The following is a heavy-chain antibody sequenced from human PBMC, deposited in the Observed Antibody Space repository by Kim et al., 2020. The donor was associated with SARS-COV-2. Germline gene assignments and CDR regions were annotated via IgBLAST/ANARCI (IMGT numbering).Heavy chain of an antibody. J-gene: IGHJ6*02. CDR1: GFTFSSYG. V-gene: IGHV3-30*18. CDR3: AKEMDTAMVFLSFYYYYGMDV. CDR2: ISYDGSNK. D-gene: IGHD5-18*01. Sequence: GGSLRLSCAASGFTFSSYGMHWVRQAPGKGLEWVAVISYDGSNKYYADSVKGRFTISRDNSKNTLYLQMNSLRAEDTAVYYCAKEMDTAMVFLSFYYYYGMDVWGQGTTVTVSS.